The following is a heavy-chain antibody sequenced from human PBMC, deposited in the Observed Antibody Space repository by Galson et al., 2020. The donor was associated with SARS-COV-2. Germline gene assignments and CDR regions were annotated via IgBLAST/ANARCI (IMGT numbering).Heavy chain of an antibody. J-gene: IGHJ1*01. CDR2: INSHGSST. V-gene: IGHV3-74*01. CDR3: TRDHYFDRSGYSEYFQD. Sequence: GESLKISCAASGFTFSSYWMHWVRQAPGKGLVWVSRINSHGSSTTYADSVKGRFTISRDNAKNTLYLQMNNLKAEDTAVYYCTRDHYFDRSGYSEYFQDWGQGTLVTVSS. CDR1: GFTFSSYW. D-gene: IGHD3-22*01.